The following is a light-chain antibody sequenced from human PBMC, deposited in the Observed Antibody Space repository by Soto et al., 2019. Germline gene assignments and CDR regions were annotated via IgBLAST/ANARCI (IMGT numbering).Light chain of an antibody. CDR1: QGIRND. Sequence: AIEMTQSPSSLSASVGDRVTITCRASQGIRNDLAWYQQKPGKAPNLLIYAASNLQSGVPSRFSGSGSGTDFTLTISSLQPEDFATYYCLQDFNYWTFGQGTRVEMK. J-gene: IGKJ1*01. CDR3: LQDFNYWT. CDR2: AAS. V-gene: IGKV1-6*01.